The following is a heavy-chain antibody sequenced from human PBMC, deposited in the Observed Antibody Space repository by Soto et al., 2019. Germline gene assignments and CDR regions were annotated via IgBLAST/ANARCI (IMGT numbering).Heavy chain of an antibody. Sequence: GSLRLSCAASGFTFSTYAMNWVRQFPGRGLEWVSYISSSSSAIDYADSVKGRFTVSRDNAKNSLYLQMNSLRDEDTAVYYCASDRSLGSNWYYYLESWGQRTLVTVSS. J-gene: IGHJ4*02. V-gene: IGHV3-48*02. CDR2: ISSSSSAI. CDR3: ASDRSLGSNWYYYLES. CDR1: GFTFSTYA. D-gene: IGHD3-16*01.